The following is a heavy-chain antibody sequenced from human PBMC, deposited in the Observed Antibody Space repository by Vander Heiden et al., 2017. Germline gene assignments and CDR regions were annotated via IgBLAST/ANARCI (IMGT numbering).Heavy chain of an antibody. CDR3: AREVFPYCSSTSCYTLVWFDP. CDR2: IIPIFGTA. J-gene: IGHJ5*02. CDR1: GGTFSSYA. D-gene: IGHD2-2*02. V-gene: IGHV1-69*01. Sequence: QVQLVQSGAEVKKPGSSVKVSCTASGGTFSSYAISWVRQAPGQGLEWMGGIIPIFGTANYAQKFQGRVTITADESTSTAYMELSSLRSEDTAVYYCAREVFPYCSSTSCYTLVWFDPWGQGTLVTVSS.